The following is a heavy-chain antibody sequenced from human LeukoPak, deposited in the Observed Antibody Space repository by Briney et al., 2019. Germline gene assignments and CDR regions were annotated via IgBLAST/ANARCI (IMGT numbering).Heavy chain of an antibody. D-gene: IGHD1-1*01. V-gene: IGHV3-33*01. CDR2: IWYDGSNK. CDR3: ARHKPFKRPGTRPGEYYFDY. J-gene: IGHJ4*02. CDR1: GFTFSSYG. Sequence: GRSLRLSCAASGFTFSSYGMHWVRQAPGKGLEWVAVIWYDGSNKYYADSVKGRFTISRDNSKNTLYLQMNSLRAEDTAVYYCARHKPFKRPGTRPGEYYFDYWGQGTLVTVSS.